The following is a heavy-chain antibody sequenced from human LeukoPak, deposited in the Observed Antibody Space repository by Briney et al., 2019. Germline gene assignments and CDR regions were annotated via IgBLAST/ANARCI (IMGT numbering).Heavy chain of an antibody. J-gene: IGHJ4*02. CDR1: GFTFSTYT. D-gene: IGHD3-10*01. CDR3: AREDASGSYYRSLDY. Sequence: KFGGSVRLSCAASGFTFSTYTMNWGRQAPGKGLEWVSSITINSRYIYYADSVKGRFTISRDNAKNSLFLHMNSLRAEDTAVYYCAREDASGSYYRSLDYWGQGTLVTVSS. CDR2: ITINSRYI. V-gene: IGHV3-21*01.